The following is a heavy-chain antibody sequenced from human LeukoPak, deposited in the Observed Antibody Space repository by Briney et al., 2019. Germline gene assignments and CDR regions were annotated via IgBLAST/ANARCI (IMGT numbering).Heavy chain of an antibody. CDR2: INHSGST. CDR3: ASRKLGNDY. CDR1: GGSFSGYY. Sequence: SETLSLTCAVYGGSFSGYYWSRIRQPPGKGLEWIGEINHSGSTNYNPSLKSRVTISADTSKNQFSLKLISVTAADTAVYYCASRKLGNDYWGQGTLVTVSS. V-gene: IGHV4-34*01. D-gene: IGHD7-27*01. J-gene: IGHJ4*02.